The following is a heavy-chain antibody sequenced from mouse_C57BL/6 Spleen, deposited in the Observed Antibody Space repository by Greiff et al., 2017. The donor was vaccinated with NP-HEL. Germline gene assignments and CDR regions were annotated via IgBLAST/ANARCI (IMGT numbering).Heavy chain of an antibody. J-gene: IGHJ3*01. CDR2: INPSTGGT. V-gene: IGHV1-42*01. D-gene: IGHD2-4*01. CDR1: GYSFTGYY. CDR3: ARRRYYDYEGFAY. Sequence: EVKLQESGPELVKPGASVKISCKASGYSFTGYYMNWVKQSPEKSLEWIGEINPSTGGTTYNQKFKAKATLTVDKSSSTAYMQLKSLTSEDSAVYYCARRRYYDYEGFAYWGQGTLVTVSA.